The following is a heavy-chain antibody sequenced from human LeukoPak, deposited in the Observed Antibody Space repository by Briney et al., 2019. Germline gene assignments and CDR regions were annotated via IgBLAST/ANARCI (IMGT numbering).Heavy chain of an antibody. CDR1: GGSITGYY. V-gene: IGHV4-59*12. CDR2: IYYSGST. CDR3: ARERVSESSSSWTDY. J-gene: IGHJ4*02. D-gene: IGHD6-13*01. Sequence: PSETLSLTCTVSGGSITGYYWTWIRQPPGKGLESIGYIYYSGSTSYNPSLKSRVTISVDTSKNQFSLKLSSVTAADTAVYYCARERVSESSSSWTDYWGQGTLVTVSS.